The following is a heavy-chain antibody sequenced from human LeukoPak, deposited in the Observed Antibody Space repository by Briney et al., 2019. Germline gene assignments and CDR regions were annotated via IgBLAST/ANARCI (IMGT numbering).Heavy chain of an antibody. CDR2: IYHSGST. J-gene: IGHJ5*02. V-gene: IGHV4-38-2*01. Sequence: PSETLSLTCAVPGYSISSGYYWGWIRQPPGKGLEWIGSIYHSGSTYYNPSLKSRVTISVDTSKDQFSLKLSSVTAADTAVYYCARYCSSTSCYFTWGQGTLVTVSS. CDR1: GYSISSGYY. CDR3: ARYCSSTSCYFT. D-gene: IGHD2-2*01.